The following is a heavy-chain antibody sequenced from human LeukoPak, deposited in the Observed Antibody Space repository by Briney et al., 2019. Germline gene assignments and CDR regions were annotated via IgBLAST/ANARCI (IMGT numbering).Heavy chain of an antibody. J-gene: IGHJ4*02. D-gene: IGHD2-15*01. CDR2: VYHSGGT. V-gene: IGHV4-38-2*02. Sequence: PSETLSLTCTVSGYSISSGYYWGWIRQPPGKGLEWIGSVYHSGGTYYNPSLKSRVTISLDTSKNQFSLKLSSVTAADTAVYYCARDLGVGSGTFDYWGQGTLVTVSS. CDR1: GYSISSGYY. CDR3: ARDLGVGSGTFDY.